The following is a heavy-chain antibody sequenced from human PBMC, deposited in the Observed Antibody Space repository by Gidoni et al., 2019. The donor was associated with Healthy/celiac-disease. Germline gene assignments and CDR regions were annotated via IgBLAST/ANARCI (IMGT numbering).Heavy chain of an antibody. V-gene: IGHV2-5*01. D-gene: IGHD3-10*01. J-gene: IGHJ4*02. Sequence: QITLKESGPTLVKPTQTLTLTCTLSGLSLSTNGVGMGWIRQPPGKALEWLAVIYWNDDKTYSPSLESRLTIIKDTSKNQVVLKMTNMDPVDTATYYCAHILYGSGSHPSRFDYWGQGTLVTVSS. CDR2: IYWNDDK. CDR1: GLSLSTNGVG. CDR3: AHILYGSGSHPSRFDY.